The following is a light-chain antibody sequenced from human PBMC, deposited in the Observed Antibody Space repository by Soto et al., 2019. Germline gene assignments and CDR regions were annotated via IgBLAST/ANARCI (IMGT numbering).Light chain of an antibody. J-gene: IGKJ5*01. CDR2: SAS. V-gene: IGKV1-39*01. Sequence: DIHVTQSPSSLSASLWHRVTITCRASQSISSYLNWYQQKPGKAPKLLIYSASSLQSGVPSRFSGSGFGTDFTLTISSLQPEDFATYYCQQADTFPITFGQGTRLEIK. CDR3: QQADTFPIT. CDR1: QSISSY.